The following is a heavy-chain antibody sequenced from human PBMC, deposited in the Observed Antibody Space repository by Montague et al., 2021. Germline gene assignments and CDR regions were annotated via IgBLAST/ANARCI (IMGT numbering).Heavy chain of an antibody. V-gene: IGHV4-59*13. D-gene: IGHD1-1*01. CDR1: GGSISNYF. CDR3: ARDTTTDGFDI. Sequence: SETLSLTCTVSGGSISNYFWTWIRQPPGKGLERIGFISYSGRTNFNPSLKSRVTISLDTSKNQFSLNLSPVTAADTAVYYCARDTTTDGFDIWGQGTMVTVSS. J-gene: IGHJ3*02. CDR2: ISYSGRT.